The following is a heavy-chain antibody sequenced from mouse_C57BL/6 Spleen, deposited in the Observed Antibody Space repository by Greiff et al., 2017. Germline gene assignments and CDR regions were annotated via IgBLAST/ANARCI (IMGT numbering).Heavy chain of an antibody. CDR1: GYTFTDYN. J-gene: IGHJ3*01. Sequence: EVQLQQSGPELVKPGASVKMSCKASGYTFTDYNMHWVKQSHGKSLEWIGYINPNNGGTSYNQKFKGKATLTVNKSSSTAYMELRSLTSEDSAVYYCARFSWDKAWFAYWGQGTLVTVSA. CDR3: ARFSWDKAWFAY. D-gene: IGHD4-1*01. V-gene: IGHV1-22*01. CDR2: INPNNGGT.